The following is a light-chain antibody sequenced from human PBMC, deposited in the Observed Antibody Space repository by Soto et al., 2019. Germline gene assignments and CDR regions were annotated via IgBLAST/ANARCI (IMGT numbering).Light chain of an antibody. CDR3: MQGSHRPPT. J-gene: IGKJ4*01. CDR2: EVS. CDR1: QSLVYSDGNTY. V-gene: IGKV2-30*01. Sequence: DVVLTQSPLSLPVTLGQPASISCRSSQSLVYSDGNTYLSWFHQRPGQSPRRLLYEVSKRASGVXEXXSGSESGTDFTLNISRVEAEDVGIYYCMQGSHRPPTFGGGTKVEIK.